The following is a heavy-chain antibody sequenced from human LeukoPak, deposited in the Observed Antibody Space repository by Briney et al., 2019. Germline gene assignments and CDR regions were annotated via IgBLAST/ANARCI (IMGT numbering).Heavy chain of an antibody. J-gene: IGHJ4*02. D-gene: IGHD1-26*01. CDR1: GFTFSSFD. CDR2: ISSSGNSI. V-gene: IGHV3-48*03. Sequence: GGSLRLSCAASGFTFSSFDLNWVRQAPGKGLEWVSYISSSGNSIYYADFVKGRFTISRDNAKNSLYLQMNNLRAEDMAVYYCAKDRATSSGSYYGYFDYWGQGILVTVSS. CDR3: AKDRATSSGSYYGYFDY.